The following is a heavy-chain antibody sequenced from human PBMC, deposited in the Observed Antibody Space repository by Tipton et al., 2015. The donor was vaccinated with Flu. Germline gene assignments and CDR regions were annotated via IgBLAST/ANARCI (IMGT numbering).Heavy chain of an antibody. J-gene: IGHJ3*02. CDR2: INHSGST. D-gene: IGHD1-14*01. V-gene: IGHV4-34*01. CDR3: ARGLVEGWPTGPDI. Sequence: TLSLTCAVYGGSFSGYYWSWIRQPPGKGLEWIGEINHSGSTNYNPSLKSRVTISVDTSKNQFSLKLGSVTAADTAVYYCARGLVEGWPTGPDIWGQGTMVTVSS. CDR1: GGSFSGYY.